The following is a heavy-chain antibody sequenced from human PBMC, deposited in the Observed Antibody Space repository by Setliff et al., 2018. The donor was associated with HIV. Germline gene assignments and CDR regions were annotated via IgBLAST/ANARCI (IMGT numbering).Heavy chain of an antibody. Sequence: SVKVSCKASGYTFTSYGISWVRQAPGQGLEWMGRIIPIFGTANYAQKFQGRVTITADKSTSTAYMELRRLKSEDTAVYYCATSTLGWSDDAFDIWGQGTMVTVSS. CDR3: ATSTLGWSDDAFDI. V-gene: IGHV1-69*06. J-gene: IGHJ3*02. CDR1: GYTFTSYG. D-gene: IGHD3-3*02. CDR2: IIPIFGTA.